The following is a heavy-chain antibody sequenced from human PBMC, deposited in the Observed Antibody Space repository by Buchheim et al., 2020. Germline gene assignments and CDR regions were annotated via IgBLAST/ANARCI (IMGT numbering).Heavy chain of an antibody. J-gene: IGHJ4*02. CDR3: ARTRDYVSGGSSYTLDF. D-gene: IGHD2-15*01. CDR2: IYPGDSDT. CDR1: GYSFTSYW. Sequence: EVQLVQSGAEVKKPGESLKISCKGSGYSFTSYWIGWVRQMPGKGLEWMGIIYPGDSDTRYSPSFQGQVTISADKSISTAYPQGTSLRPLDNAMYYCARTRDYVSGGSSYTLDFWGQGTL. V-gene: IGHV5-51*01.